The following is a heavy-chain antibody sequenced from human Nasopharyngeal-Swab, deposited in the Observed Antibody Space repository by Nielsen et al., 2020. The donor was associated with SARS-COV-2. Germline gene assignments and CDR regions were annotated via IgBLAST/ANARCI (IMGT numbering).Heavy chain of an antibody. D-gene: IGHD3-3*01. CDR3: ERGEVIWRGKGDY. Sequence: VRQAPGKGLEWVSYISSSSSTIYYADSVKGRFTISRDNAKNSLYLQMNSLRAEDTAGYYWERGEVIWRGKGDYWSQGTLVTVSS. V-gene: IGHV3-48*04. J-gene: IGHJ4*02. CDR2: ISSSSSTI.